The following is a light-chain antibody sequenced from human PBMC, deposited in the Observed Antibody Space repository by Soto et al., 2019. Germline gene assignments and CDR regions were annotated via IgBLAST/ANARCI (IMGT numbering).Light chain of an antibody. CDR3: QQYGSSPLT. Sequence: EIVLTQSPGTLSLSPGERATLSCRASQSVSSSYLAWYQQKPGQAPRLLIYGASSRATGIPDRFSGSGSGTDFTLTISRLEPEDFAFYYCQQYGSSPLTFGGGTKVDNK. V-gene: IGKV3-20*01. CDR1: QSVSSSY. CDR2: GAS. J-gene: IGKJ4*01.